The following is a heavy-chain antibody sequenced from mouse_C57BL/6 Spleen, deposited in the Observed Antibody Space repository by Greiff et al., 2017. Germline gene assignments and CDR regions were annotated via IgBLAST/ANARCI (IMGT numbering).Heavy chain of an antibody. D-gene: IGHD2-1*01. J-gene: IGHJ3*01. CDR1: GYTFTDYY. V-gene: IGHV1-26*01. Sequence: EVQLQQSGPELVKPGASVKISCKASGYTFTDYYMNWVKQSHGKSLEWIGDINPNNGGTSYNQKFKGKATLTVDKSSSTAYMELRSLTSEDSAVYYCARGETIYYGNYGVFAYWGQGTLVTVSA. CDR3: ARGETIYYGNYGVFAY. CDR2: INPNNGGT.